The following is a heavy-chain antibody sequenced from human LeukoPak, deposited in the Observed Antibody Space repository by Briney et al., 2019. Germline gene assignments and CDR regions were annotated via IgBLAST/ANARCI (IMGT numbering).Heavy chain of an antibody. CDR3: ARDGIMITFGGVDY. CDR1: GYTFTSYG. CDR2: LSAYNGNT. Sequence: ASVKVSCKASGYTFTSYGISWVRQAPGQGLEWMGWLSAYNGNTNYAQKLQGRVTMTTDTSTSTAYMELRSLRSDDTAVYYCARDGIMITFGGVDYWGQGTLVTVSS. J-gene: IGHJ4*02. D-gene: IGHD3-16*01. V-gene: IGHV1-18*01.